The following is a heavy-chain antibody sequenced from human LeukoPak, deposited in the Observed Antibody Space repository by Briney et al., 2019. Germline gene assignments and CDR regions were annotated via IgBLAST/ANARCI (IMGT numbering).Heavy chain of an antibody. Sequence: GGSLRLSCAASGFTFSSYWMHWVRQAPGKGLVWVSRINSDGSSTSYADSVKGRFTISRDNAKNTLYLQMNSLRAEDTAVYYCARGPVGLSALDRWGQGTLVTVSS. CDR1: GFTFSSYW. J-gene: IGHJ4*02. D-gene: IGHD2-15*01. CDR3: ARGPVGLSALDR. V-gene: IGHV3-74*01. CDR2: INSDGSST.